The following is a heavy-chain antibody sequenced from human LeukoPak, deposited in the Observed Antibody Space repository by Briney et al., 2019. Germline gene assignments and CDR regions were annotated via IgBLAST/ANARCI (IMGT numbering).Heavy chain of an antibody. CDR3: AREQWSTQTDYYYYYMDV. V-gene: IGHV4-39*07. Sequence: SETLSLTCTVSGGSISSSSYYWGWIRQPPGKGLEWIGSIHYSGSTNYNPSLKSRVTISVDTSKNQFSLKLSSVTAADTAVYYCAREQWSTQTDYYYYYMDVWGKGTTVTVSS. J-gene: IGHJ6*03. CDR1: GGSISSSSYY. CDR2: IHYSGST. D-gene: IGHD6-19*01.